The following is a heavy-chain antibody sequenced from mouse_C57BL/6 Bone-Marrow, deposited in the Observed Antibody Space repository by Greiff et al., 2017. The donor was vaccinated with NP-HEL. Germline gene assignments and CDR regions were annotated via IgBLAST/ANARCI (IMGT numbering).Heavy chain of an antibody. J-gene: IGHJ4*01. Sequence: VQLQESGPGLVAPSQSLSITCTVSGFSLTSYAISWVRQPPGKGLEWLGVIWTGGGANYNSALKSRLSISKDNSTSQVFLKMNSLQTDDTARYYCARLLYDYDEGMDYWGQGTSVTVSS. CDR2: IWTGGGA. CDR3: ARLLYDYDEGMDY. D-gene: IGHD2-4*01. CDR1: GFSLTSYA. V-gene: IGHV2-9-1*01.